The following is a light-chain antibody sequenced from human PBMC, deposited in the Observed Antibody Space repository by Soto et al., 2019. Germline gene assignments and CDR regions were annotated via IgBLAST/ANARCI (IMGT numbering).Light chain of an antibody. J-gene: IGKJ1*01. CDR2: KAS. Sequence: DIQITQSPSTLSGYVGDRVTITCRASQSISSWFAWYHQKPGKAPKLLIYKASTLEIGVPSRFSGSGSGTEFTLTISRLQPGDVAIYYCQQYNDYSWTFGQGTKVDIK. CDR3: QQYNDYSWT. V-gene: IGKV1-5*03. CDR1: QSISSW.